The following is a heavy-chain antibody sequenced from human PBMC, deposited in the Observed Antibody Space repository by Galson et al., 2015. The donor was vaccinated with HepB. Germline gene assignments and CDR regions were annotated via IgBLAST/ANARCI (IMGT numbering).Heavy chain of an antibody. D-gene: IGHD5-12*01. Sequence: SCKASGYTFTGYYMHWVRQAPGQGLEWMGRINPHNGGTNYAQKFQGRVTMTRDTSISTAYMELSRLRSDDTAVDYCVFLRGYDLKPLDYWGQGTLVTVSS. J-gene: IGHJ4*02. CDR3: VFLRGYDLKPLDY. CDR1: GYTFTGYY. V-gene: IGHV1-2*06. CDR2: INPHNGGT.